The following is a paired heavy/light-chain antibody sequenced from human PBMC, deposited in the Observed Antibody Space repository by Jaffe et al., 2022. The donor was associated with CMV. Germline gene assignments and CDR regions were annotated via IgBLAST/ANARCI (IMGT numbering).Heavy chain of an antibody. Sequence: QVQLRESGPGLVKPSETLSLTCSVSGDSISSSTHYWGWVRQPPGKGLEWIGSIYYSGSTYYNPSLKSRATISGDTSKNQFSLSLSSVTAADTAVYYCARQSRGRCTIGGCFQWEFLQYYFDFWGQGALVTVSS. V-gene: IGHV4-39*01. CDR1: GDSISSSTHY. CDR2: IYYSGST. CDR3: ARQSRGRCTIGGCFQWEFLQYYFDF. J-gene: IGHJ4*02. D-gene: IGHD1-26*01.
Light chain of an antibody. Sequence: QSVLTQPPSVSGTPGQRVTISCSGSSSNIGGNSVSWYQHLPGTAPKLLIYNNDQRPSGVPDRFSGSKSGTSASLAISGLQSEDEADYYCSAWDRGLGGRSVFGAGTKVTVL. CDR2: NND. V-gene: IGLV1-44*01. J-gene: IGLJ1*01. CDR3: SAWDRGLGGRSV. CDR1: SSNIGGNS.